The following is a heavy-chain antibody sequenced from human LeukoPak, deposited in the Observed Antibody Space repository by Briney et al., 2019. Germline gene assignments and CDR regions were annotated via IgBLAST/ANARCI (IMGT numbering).Heavy chain of an antibody. D-gene: IGHD3-16*01. V-gene: IGHV1-2*02. Sequence: ASVKVSCKASGYTFTGYYMHWVRQAPGQGLEWMGWINPNSGGTNYAQKFQGRVTMTRDTSISTAYMELSGLRSDDTGMYYCARGRGSFYTDFWGQGTPVTVSS. CDR1: GYTFTGYY. J-gene: IGHJ4*02. CDR3: ARGRGSFYTDF. CDR2: INPNSGGT.